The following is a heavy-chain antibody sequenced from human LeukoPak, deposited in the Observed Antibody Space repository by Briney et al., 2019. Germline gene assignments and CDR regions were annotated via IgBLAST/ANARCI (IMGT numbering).Heavy chain of an antibody. CDR1: GYTFTGYY. V-gene: IGHV1-2*02. CDR2: INPNSGGT. Sequence: ASVKVSCKASGYTFTGYYMHWVRQAPGQGLEWMGWINPNSGGTNYAQKFQGRVTMTRDTSISTAYMELSRLRSDDTAVYYCARAEGYSSSSLFDYWGQGTLVTVSS. J-gene: IGHJ4*02. D-gene: IGHD6-6*01. CDR3: ARAEGYSSSSLFDY.